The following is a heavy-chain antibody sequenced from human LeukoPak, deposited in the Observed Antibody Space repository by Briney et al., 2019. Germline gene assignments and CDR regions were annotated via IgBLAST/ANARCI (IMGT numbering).Heavy chain of an antibody. CDR3: AKAFSPPGYYYDSSGYYPPDY. V-gene: IGHV3-23*01. J-gene: IGHJ4*02. CDR2: ISGSGGST. D-gene: IGHD3-22*01. CDR1: GFTFSSYA. Sequence: GGSLRLSCAASGFTFSSYAMSWVRQAPGKGLEWVSAISGSGGSTYYADSVKGRFTISRDNSKNTLYLQMNSLRAEDTAVYYCAKAFSPPGYYYDSSGYYPPDYWGQGTLVTVSS.